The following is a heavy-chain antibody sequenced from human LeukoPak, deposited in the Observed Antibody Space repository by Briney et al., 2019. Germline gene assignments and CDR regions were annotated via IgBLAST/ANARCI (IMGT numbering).Heavy chain of an antibody. CDR2: IYTSGST. Sequence: SETLSLTCAVYGGSFSGYYWSWIRQPPGKGLEWIGRIYTSGSTNYNPSLKSRVTISVDTSKNQFSLKLSSVTATDTAVYYCAREGGSYYLLGWYFDLWGRGTLVTVSS. CDR1: GGSFSGYY. CDR3: AREGGSYYLLGWYFDL. J-gene: IGHJ2*01. V-gene: IGHV4-4*08. D-gene: IGHD1-26*01.